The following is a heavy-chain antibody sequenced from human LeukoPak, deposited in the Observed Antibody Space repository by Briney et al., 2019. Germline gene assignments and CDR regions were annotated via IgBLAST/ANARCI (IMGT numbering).Heavy chain of an antibody. V-gene: IGHV3-7*01. CDR2: IKQDGSEK. D-gene: IGHD3-22*01. CDR1: GFTFSSYA. J-gene: IGHJ4*02. CDR3: AREGPNSGYYVDY. Sequence: PGGSLRLSCAASGFTFSSYAMSWVRQAPGKGPEWVANIKQDGSEKYYVDSVKGRFTISRDNAKNSLSLQMNSLRAEDSAVYYCAREGPNSGYYVDYWGQGTLVTVSS.